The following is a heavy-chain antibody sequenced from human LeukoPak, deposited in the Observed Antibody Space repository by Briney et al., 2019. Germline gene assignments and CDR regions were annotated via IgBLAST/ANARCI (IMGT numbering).Heavy chain of an antibody. Sequence: SETLSLTCTVSGGSISSGRYYWSWIRQPAGKGLEWIGRISSSGSTNYNPSLKSRVTISVDTSKNQFSLKLSSVTAADTAVYFCARGPYSYDSSGAFDIWGQGTMVTVSS. CDR1: GGSISSGRYY. CDR3: ARGPYSYDSSGAFDI. CDR2: ISSSGST. D-gene: IGHD3-22*01. V-gene: IGHV4-61*02. J-gene: IGHJ3*02.